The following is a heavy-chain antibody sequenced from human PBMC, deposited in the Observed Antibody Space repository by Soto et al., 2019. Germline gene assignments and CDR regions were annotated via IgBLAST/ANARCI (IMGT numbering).Heavy chain of an antibody. CDR3: ASRIAAAPYYYYGMDV. CDR2: IYYSGST. J-gene: IGHJ6*02. V-gene: IGHV4-39*01. Sequence: QLQLQESGPGLVKPSETLSLTCTVSGASITSLYYYWGWIRQPPGKGLEWIGSIYYSGSTYYNPSLKSRVTISVDTSKNQFSLKLSSVTAADTAVYYCASRIAAAPYYYYGMDVWGQGTTVTVSS. CDR1: GASITSLYYY. D-gene: IGHD6-13*01.